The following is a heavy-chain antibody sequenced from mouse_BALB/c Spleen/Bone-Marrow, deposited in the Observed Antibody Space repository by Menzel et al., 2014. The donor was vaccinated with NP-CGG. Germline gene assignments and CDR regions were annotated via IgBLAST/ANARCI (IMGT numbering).Heavy chain of an antibody. V-gene: IGHV1S81*02. D-gene: IGHD2-3*01. CDR3: TRYGYDPLYAMDY. J-gene: IGHJ4*01. Sequence: VQLQQSGAEQVKPGASVKLSCKASGYTFTSYYMYWVKQRPGQGLEWIGGINPSNGGTNFNEKFKSKATLTVDKSSSTAYMQLSSLTSEDSAVYYCTRYGYDPLYAMDYWGQGTSVTVSS. CDR2: INPSNGGT. CDR1: GYTFTSYY.